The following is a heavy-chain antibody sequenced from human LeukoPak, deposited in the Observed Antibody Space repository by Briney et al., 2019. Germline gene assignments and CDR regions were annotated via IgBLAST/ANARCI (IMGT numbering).Heavy chain of an antibody. CDR1: AISDNSNY. V-gene: IGHV3-53*01. CDR3: ASRHCSGENCYAGPLDF. D-gene: IGHD2-8*02. Sequence: GGSLRLSCVASAISDNSNYMSWVRHASGKGLEWVSVSYSGGSTYYEDSVKGRFTVSSDVSKNTLYLQMNNLRGEDTAVYYCASRHCSGENCYAGPLDFWGQGIQVTVSS. J-gene: IGHJ4*01. CDR2: SYSGGST.